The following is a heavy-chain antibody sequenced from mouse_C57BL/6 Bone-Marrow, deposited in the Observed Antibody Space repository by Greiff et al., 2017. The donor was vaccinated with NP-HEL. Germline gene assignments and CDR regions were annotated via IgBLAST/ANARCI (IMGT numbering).Heavy chain of an antibody. D-gene: IGHD3-2*02. Sequence: QVQLQQPGTELVKPGASVKLSCKASGYTFTSSWMHWVKQRPGQGLEWIGNINPSNGGTKYNEKFKSKATLTVDKSSSTAYMQLSSLTSEDSAVYYCARSFSKTAQAYFDYWGQGTTLTVSS. CDR1: GYTFTSSW. V-gene: IGHV1-53*01. J-gene: IGHJ2*01. CDR2: INPSNGGT. CDR3: ARSFSKTAQAYFDY.